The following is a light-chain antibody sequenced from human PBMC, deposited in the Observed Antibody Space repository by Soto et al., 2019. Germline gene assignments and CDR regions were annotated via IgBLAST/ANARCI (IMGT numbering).Light chain of an antibody. CDR2: EVN. CDR1: SSDVGDRNY. J-gene: IGLJ3*02. V-gene: IGLV2-14*01. CDR3: AAWDDSLNGWV. Sequence: QSALTQPASVSGSPGQSITISCTGTSSDVGDRNYVSWYQQHPGKAPKLMIYEVNNRPSGVSNRFSGSKSGNTASLTISGLQAEDEADYYCAAWDDSLNGWVFGGGTKLTVL.